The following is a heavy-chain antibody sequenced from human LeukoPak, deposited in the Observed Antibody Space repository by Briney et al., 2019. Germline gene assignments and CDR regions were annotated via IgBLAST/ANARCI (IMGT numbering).Heavy chain of an antibody. CDR3: ARVSGRLERQSDLDY. D-gene: IGHD1-1*01. V-gene: IGHV3-21*01. Sequence: PGGSLRLSCAASGFTFSSYSMNWVRQAPGKGLEWVSSISSSSSYIYYADSVKGRFTISRDNAKNSLYLQMNSLRAEDTAVYYCARVSGRLERQSDLDYWGQGTLVIVSS. CDR2: ISSSSSYI. J-gene: IGHJ4*02. CDR1: GFTFSSYS.